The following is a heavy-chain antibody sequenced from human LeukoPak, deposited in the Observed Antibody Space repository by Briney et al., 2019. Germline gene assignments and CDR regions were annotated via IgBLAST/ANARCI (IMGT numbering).Heavy chain of an antibody. CDR3: ASSRDGYNLNY. V-gene: IGHV4-30-2*01. CDR1: GGSISSGGYS. J-gene: IGHJ4*02. D-gene: IGHD5-24*01. CDR2: IYHSGST. Sequence: PSETLSLTCAVSGGSISSGGYSWSWTRQPPGKGLEWIGYIYHSGSTYYNPSLKSRVTISVDRSKNQFSLKLSSVTAADTAVYYCASSRDGYNLNYWGQGTLVTVSS.